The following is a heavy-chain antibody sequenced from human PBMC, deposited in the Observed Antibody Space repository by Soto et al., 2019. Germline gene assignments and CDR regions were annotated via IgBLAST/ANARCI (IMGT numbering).Heavy chain of an antibody. CDR1: GASIISNNYY. J-gene: IGHJ4*02. CDR2: VHYSGTP. CDR3: AKRPLTAAGFDY. Sequence: SETLSLTCTVSGASIISNNYYWGWVRQPPGKGLEWIASVHYSGTPYNNPSLNSRVTMSVDTSKNQFSLMLSSVTAEDTAVYYCAKRPLTAAGFDYWGQGTLVTVSS. D-gene: IGHD6-13*01. V-gene: IGHV4-39*07.